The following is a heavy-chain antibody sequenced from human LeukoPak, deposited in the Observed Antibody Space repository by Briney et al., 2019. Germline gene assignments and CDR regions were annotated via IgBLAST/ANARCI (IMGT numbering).Heavy chain of an antibody. CDR3: AKEGTMIVVVITHYFDY. CDR2: IRYDGSNK. Sequence: GGSLRLSCAASGFTFSSYGMHWVRQAPGKGLEWVAFIRYDGSNKYYADSVKGRFTISRDNSKNTLYLQMNSLRAEDTAVYYCAKEGTMIVVVITHYFDYWGQGTLVTVSS. V-gene: IGHV3-30*02. J-gene: IGHJ4*02. D-gene: IGHD3-22*01. CDR1: GFTFSSYG.